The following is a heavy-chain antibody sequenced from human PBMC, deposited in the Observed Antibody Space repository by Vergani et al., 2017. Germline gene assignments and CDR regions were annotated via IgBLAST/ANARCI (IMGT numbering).Heavy chain of an antibody. CDR1: GFTFSSYS. J-gene: IGHJ4*02. CDR3: ARELPYGDYTFDY. V-gene: IGHV3-48*01. D-gene: IGHD4-17*01. CDR2: INGGSSSI. Sequence: EVQLVESGGGLVQPGGSLRLSCAASGFTFSSYSMNWVRQAPGKGLEWVSYINGGSSSIYDADSVKGRFTISRDNAKKSLYLQMNSLRAEDTAVYYCARELPYGDYTFDYWGQGILVTVSS.